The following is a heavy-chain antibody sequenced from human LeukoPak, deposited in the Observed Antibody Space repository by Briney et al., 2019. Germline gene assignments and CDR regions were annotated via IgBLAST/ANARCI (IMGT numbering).Heavy chain of an antibody. V-gene: IGHV3-30*04. CDR1: GFTFSSYA. J-gene: IGHJ4*02. CDR3: ARDSRSSSLK. D-gene: IGHD6-13*01. Sequence: PGGPLRLSCAASGFTFSSYAMHWVRQAPGKGLEWVAVISYDGSNKYYADSVKGRFTISRDNSKNTLYPQMNSLRAEDTAVYYCARDSRSSSLKWGQGTLVTVSS. CDR2: ISYDGSNK.